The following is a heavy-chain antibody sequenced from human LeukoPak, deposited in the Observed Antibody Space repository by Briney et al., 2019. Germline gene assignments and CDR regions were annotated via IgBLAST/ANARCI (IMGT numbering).Heavy chain of an antibody. CDR3: AKDIFPSSGPYYYYGMDV. CDR2: ISWNSGSI. D-gene: IGHD6-19*01. V-gene: IGHV3-9*01. Sequence: PGGSLRLSCAASGFTFDDYAMHWVRQAPGKGLEWVSGISWNSGSIGYADSVKGRFTISRDNAKNSLYLQMNSLRAEDTALYYCAKDIFPSSGPYYYYGMDVWGQGTTVTVSS. J-gene: IGHJ6*02. CDR1: GFTFDDYA.